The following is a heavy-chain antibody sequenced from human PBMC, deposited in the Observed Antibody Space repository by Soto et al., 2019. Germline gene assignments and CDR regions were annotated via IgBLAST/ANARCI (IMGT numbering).Heavy chain of an antibody. CDR3: ATAPPSPVSPPLHHYGRDA. Sequence: QVQLVQSGAEVKKPGSSVKVSCQASGGTFNNFAFTWVRQAPGQGLEWLGGIMPVFHTTNIAQTFQDRITVTADDFTTTVYREMTSLRYDDTAGYYCATAPPSPVSPPLHHYGRDAGGQGTTVTVSS. CDR2: IMPVFHTT. CDR1: GGTFNNFA. J-gene: IGHJ6*02. D-gene: IGHD3-16*01. V-gene: IGHV1-69*01.